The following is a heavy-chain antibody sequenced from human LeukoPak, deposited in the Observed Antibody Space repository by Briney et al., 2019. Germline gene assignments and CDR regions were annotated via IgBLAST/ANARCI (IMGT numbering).Heavy chain of an antibody. CDR1: GFXFSSYD. V-gene: IGHV3-48*01. Sequence: PGGSLRLSCAASGFXFSSYDIIWVRQAPRKGLEWDSYISSSSATIYYADSVKGRFTISRDNSKNPLYLQMNSLRADDTAVYYCAKARGSSVYEQFDYWGQGTQVTVSP. D-gene: IGHD5/OR15-5a*01. CDR2: ISSSSATI. CDR3: AKARGSSVYEQFDY. J-gene: IGHJ4*02.